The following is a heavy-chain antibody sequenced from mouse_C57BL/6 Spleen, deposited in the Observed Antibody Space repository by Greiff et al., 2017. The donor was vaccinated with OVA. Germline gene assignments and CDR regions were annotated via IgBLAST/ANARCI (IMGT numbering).Heavy chain of an antibody. CDR3: ARLRGDYFDY. J-gene: IGHJ2*01. V-gene: IGHV1-64*01. Sequence: QVQLQQPGAELVKPGASVKLSCKASGYTFTSYWMHWVKQRPGQGLEWIGMIHPNSGSTNYNEKFKSKATLTVDKSSSTAYMQLSSLTSEDSAGYYCARLRGDYFDYWGQGTTLTVSS. CDR2: IHPNSGST. CDR1: GYTFTSYW.